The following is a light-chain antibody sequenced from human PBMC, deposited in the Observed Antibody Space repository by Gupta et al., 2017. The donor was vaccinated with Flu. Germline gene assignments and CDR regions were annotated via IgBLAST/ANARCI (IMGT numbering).Light chain of an antibody. V-gene: IGKV1-39*01. CDR1: EIIKNY. CDR2: VAS. Sequence: PSSLSASVGDRVTITCRTSEIIKNYLNWYQQKPGQAPKLLIYVASHWKSGVPSRFSGSGSGTDFTLTISNLQREDFATYYCQQSQSTLLTFGGGTKVEI. J-gene: IGKJ4*01. CDR3: QQSQSTLLT.